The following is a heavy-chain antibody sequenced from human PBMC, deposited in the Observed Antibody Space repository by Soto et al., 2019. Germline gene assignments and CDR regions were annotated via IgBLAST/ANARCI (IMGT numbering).Heavy chain of an antibody. J-gene: IGHJ6*02. Sequence: QVQLQQWDAGLLKPSETLSLTCAVYGGSFSGYYWSWIRQPPGKGLEWIGEINHSGSTNYNPSLKSRVTISVDTSKNQFSLKLSSVTAADTAVYYCARKRAMDVWGQGTTVTVSS. V-gene: IGHV4-34*01. CDR2: INHSGST. CDR3: ARKRAMDV. CDR1: GGSFSGYY.